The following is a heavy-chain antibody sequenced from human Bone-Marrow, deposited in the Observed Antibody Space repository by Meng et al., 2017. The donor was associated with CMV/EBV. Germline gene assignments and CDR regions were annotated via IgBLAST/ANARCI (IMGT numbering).Heavy chain of an antibody. V-gene: IGHV3-23*01. J-gene: IGHJ4*02. CDR2: ISGSGGST. Sequence: GESLKISCAASGFTFSSYAMSWVRQAPGKGLEWVSAISGSGGSTYYADSVKGRFTISRDNSKNTLYLQMNSLRAEDTAVYYCAKVPVGASSKTHVDYWGQGTLVTVSS. CDR3: AKVPVGASSKTHVDY. D-gene: IGHD1-26*01. CDR1: GFTFSSYA.